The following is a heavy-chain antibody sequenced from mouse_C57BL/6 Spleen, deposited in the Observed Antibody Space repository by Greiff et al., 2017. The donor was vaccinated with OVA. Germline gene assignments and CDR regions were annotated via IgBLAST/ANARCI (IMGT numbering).Heavy chain of an antibody. CDR1: GYTFTSYG. Sequence: VHVKQSGAELVRPGSSVKMSCKTSGYTFTSYGINWVKQRPGQGLEWIGYIYIGNGYTEYNEKFKGKATLTSDTSSSTAYMQLSSLTSEDSAIYFCARGDYDYDDGGAWFAYWGQGTLVTVSA. CDR3: ARGDYDYDDGGAWFAY. D-gene: IGHD2-4*01. J-gene: IGHJ3*01. CDR2: IYIGNGYT. V-gene: IGHV1-58*01.